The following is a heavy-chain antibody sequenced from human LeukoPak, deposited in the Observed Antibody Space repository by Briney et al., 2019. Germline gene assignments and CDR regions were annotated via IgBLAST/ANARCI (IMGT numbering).Heavy chain of an antibody. Sequence: PSETLSLTCTVSGGSINSYYWSWIRQPPGKGLECIGYIHYTGSTNYNPSLKSRVTISVDTSKSQFSLKLSFVTAAGTAIYYCARGGYYGSGNDFRFDPWGQGTLVTVSS. D-gene: IGHD3-10*01. CDR1: GGSINSYY. J-gene: IGHJ5*02. CDR2: IHYTGST. V-gene: IGHV4-59*01. CDR3: ARGGYYGSGNDFRFDP.